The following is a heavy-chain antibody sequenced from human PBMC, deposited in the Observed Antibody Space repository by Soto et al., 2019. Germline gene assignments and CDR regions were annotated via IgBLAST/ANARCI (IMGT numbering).Heavy chain of an antibody. CDR2: MSHSGGT. J-gene: IGHJ3*02. CDR1: GGFVSSGNYY. D-gene: IGHD1-1*01. Sequence: QEQLQQWGAGLWKPSETLSLTCAVYGGFVSSGNYYWSWIRQPPGKGLEWIGEMSHSGGTHFNPSLKSRVTISVDTSKNQFSLKMSSVTAADTALYYCARVERGTATTVVDAFDIWGPGTMVTVSS. CDR3: ARVERGTATTVVDAFDI. V-gene: IGHV4-34*01.